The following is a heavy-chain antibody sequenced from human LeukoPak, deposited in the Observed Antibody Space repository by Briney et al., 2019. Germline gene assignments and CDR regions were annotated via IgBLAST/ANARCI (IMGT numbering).Heavy chain of an antibody. CDR2: IIPILGIA. CDR3: ARGSEYYDSSGYYYFDY. Sequence: ASVKVSCKASGGTFSSYTISWVRQAPGQGLEWMGRIIPILGIANYAQKFQGRVTITADKSTSTAYMELSSLRSEDTAVYYCARGSEYYDSSGYYYFDYWGQGTLVTVSS. CDR1: GGTFSSYT. J-gene: IGHJ4*02. D-gene: IGHD3-22*01. V-gene: IGHV1-69*02.